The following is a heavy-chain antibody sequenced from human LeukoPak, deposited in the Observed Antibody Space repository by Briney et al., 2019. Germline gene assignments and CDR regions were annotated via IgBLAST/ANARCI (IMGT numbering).Heavy chain of an antibody. CDR2: INQDGRIQ. CDR1: GFPFSDYW. V-gene: IGHV3-7*01. CDR3: SRSLDY. J-gene: IGHJ4*02. Sequence: QTGGSLRLSCAASGFPFSDYWMDWVRQAPGKGMEGVANINQDGRIQYYADSVRGRFIISRNKAKNSLYLQMYSLRAEDTAIYFCSRSLDYLGQGALVTVSS.